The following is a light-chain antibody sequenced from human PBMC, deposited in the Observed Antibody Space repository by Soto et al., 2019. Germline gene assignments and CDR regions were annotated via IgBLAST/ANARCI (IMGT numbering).Light chain of an antibody. J-gene: IGKJ1*01. CDR1: QSISTW. V-gene: IGKV1-5*01. Sequence: DIPMTQSPSTLSASVGDRVTITCRASQSISTWLAWYQQKPGKVPKLLIYDASSLESGVPSRFSGSGSGTGFTLTISSLRPDDSATYYCQQYNSYSQTFGQGTKVEIK. CDR3: QQYNSYSQT. CDR2: DAS.